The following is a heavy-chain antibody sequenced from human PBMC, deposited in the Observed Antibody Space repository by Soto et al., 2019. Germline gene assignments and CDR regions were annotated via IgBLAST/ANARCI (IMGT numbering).Heavy chain of an antibody. D-gene: IGHD3-9*01. CDR3: AKDLYDILTGYYIGEAFDI. CDR2: ISGSGGST. J-gene: IGHJ3*02. CDR1: GFTFSSYA. V-gene: IGHV3-23*01. Sequence: PGGSLRLSCAASGFTFSSYAMSWVRQAPGKGLEWVSAISGSGGSTYYADSVKGRFTISRDNSKNTLYLQMNSLRAEDTAVYYCAKDLYDILTGYYIGEAFDIWGQGTMVTVSS.